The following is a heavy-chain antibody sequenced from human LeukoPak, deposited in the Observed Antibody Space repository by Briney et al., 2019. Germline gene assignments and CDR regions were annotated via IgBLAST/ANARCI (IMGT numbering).Heavy chain of an antibody. Sequence: QPSETLSLTCSVSGGSVSSYYWRWVRQPPGKGLEWIGYIFYSGSTNYNPSLKSRLTMSVDKSKNHFSLKLSSVSAADTAVYYCARGSRSSGYWYLGQGTLVTVSS. CDR2: IFYSGST. CDR3: ARGSRSSGYWY. D-gene: IGHD3-22*01. CDR1: GGSVSSYY. J-gene: IGHJ4*02. V-gene: IGHV4-59*02.